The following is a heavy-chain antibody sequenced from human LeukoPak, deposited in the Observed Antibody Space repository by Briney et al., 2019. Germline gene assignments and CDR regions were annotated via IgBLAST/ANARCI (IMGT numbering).Heavy chain of an antibody. J-gene: IGHJ4*02. Sequence: SETLSLTCTVSGGSIGSYYWTWIRQPPGKGLEWIGYIHYSGSTNYNPSFKSRVTTSLDTSKNQFSLKVSSVTAADTAVYYCARGALYYDYWGQGTLVTVAS. CDR2: IHYSGST. D-gene: IGHD3-10*01. CDR3: ARGALYYDY. V-gene: IGHV4-59*01. CDR1: GGSIGSYY.